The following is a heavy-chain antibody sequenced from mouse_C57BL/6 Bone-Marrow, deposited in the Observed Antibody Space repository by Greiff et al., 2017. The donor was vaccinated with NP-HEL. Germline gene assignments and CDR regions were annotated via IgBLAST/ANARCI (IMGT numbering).Heavy chain of an antibody. J-gene: IGHJ4*01. CDR3: ARFFMTSYAMDY. Sequence: QVQLQQSGPELVKPGASVKISCKASGYAFSSSWMNWVKQRPGKGLEWIGRIYPGDGDTNYNGKFKGKATLTADKSSSTAYMQLSSLTSDDSAVYFCARFFMTSYAMDYWGQGTSVTVSA. CDR1: GYAFSSSW. D-gene: IGHD1-1*01. CDR2: IYPGDGDT. V-gene: IGHV1-82*01.